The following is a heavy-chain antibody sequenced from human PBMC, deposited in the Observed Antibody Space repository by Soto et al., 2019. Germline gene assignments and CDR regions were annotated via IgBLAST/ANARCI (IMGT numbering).Heavy chain of an antibody. V-gene: IGHV1-18*01. Sequence: GASVKVSCKASGYTFTSYGISWVRQAPGQGLEWMGWISAYNGNTNYAQKLQGRVTMTTDTSTSTAYMELRSLRSDGTAVYYCARGRDVVVPAAMPGLFGVWFDPWGQGTLVTVSS. J-gene: IGHJ5*02. CDR3: ARGRDVVVPAAMPGLFGVWFDP. CDR2: ISAYNGNT. D-gene: IGHD2-2*01. CDR1: GYTFTSYG.